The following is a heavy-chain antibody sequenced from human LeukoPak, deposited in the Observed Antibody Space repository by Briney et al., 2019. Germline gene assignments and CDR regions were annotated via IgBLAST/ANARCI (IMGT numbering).Heavy chain of an antibody. CDR3: AREVTNDAFDI. D-gene: IGHD4-17*01. Sequence: PGRSLRLSCAASGFSLSSYGMHWVRQAPGKGLEWVAVIWSDGRNKFYADSVKGRFTVSRDNSKNTLFLQMSSLRADDTALYYCAREVTNDAFDIWGQGTMVTVSS. CDR2: IWSDGRNK. CDR1: GFSLSSYG. V-gene: IGHV3-33*01. J-gene: IGHJ3*02.